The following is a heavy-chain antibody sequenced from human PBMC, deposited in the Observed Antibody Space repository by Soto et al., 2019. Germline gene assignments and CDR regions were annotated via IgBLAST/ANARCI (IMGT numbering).Heavy chain of an antibody. CDR1: GGSISSGDYY. CDR2: IYYSGRT. J-gene: IGHJ4*02. Sequence: PSETLSLTCSVSGGSISSGDYYWSWIRQPPGKGLEWIGYIYYSGRTHYNPSLKSRVTISVDTSRNQFSLRLSSVTAADTAVYYCARDRITGTTFFDYWGQGTLVTVSS. V-gene: IGHV4-30-4*01. CDR3: ARDRITGTTFFDY. D-gene: IGHD1-7*01.